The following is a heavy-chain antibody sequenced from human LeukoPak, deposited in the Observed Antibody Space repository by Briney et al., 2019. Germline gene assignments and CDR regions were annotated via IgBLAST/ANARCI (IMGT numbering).Heavy chain of an antibody. D-gene: IGHD3-10*01. CDR3: AKDLGERWHY. CDR1: GFTFRSYA. V-gene: IGHV3-23*01. Sequence: HAGGSLRLSCAASGFTFRSYAMIWVRQAPGKGLEWVSAISGSGGSTYYADSVKGRFTISRDNSKNTLYLQMNSLRAEDTAVYYCAKDLGERWHYWGQGTLVTVSS. CDR2: ISGSGGST. J-gene: IGHJ4*02.